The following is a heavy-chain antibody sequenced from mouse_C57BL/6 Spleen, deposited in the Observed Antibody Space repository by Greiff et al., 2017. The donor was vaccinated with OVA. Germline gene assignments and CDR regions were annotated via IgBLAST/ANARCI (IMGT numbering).Heavy chain of an antibody. Sequence: QVQLKESGAELVRPGASVKLSCKASGYTFTDYYINWVKQRPGQGLEWIARIYPGSGNTYYNEKFKGKATLTAEKSSSTAYMQLSSLTSEDSAVYFCARSGDYDGSSFAYWGQGTLVTVSA. CDR2: IYPGSGNT. CDR3: ARSGDYDGSSFAY. CDR1: GYTFTDYY. V-gene: IGHV1-76*01. D-gene: IGHD2-4*01. J-gene: IGHJ3*01.